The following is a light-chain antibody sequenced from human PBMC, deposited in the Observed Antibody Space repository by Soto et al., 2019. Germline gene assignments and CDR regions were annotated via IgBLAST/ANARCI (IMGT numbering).Light chain of an antibody. J-gene: IGKJ1*01. CDR2: AAS. CDR3: QQYSTYTPRT. V-gene: IGKV1-8*01. CDR1: QGISSY. Sequence: AIRMTQSPSSLSASTGDRVTITCRASQGISSYLAWYQQKPGKAPKLLIYAASTLQSGVPSRFSGSGSGTEFTLTIISLQPDDFATYYCQQYSTYTPRTFGQGTKVDIK.